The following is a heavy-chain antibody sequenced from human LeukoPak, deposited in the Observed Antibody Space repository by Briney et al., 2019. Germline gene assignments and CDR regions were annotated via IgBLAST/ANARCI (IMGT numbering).Heavy chain of an antibody. CDR1: GFTFSDYY. CDR3: ARDLAYCGGDCYSGYFDY. CDR2: ISSSGSTI. J-gene: IGHJ4*02. V-gene: IGHV3-11*01. Sequence: GGSLRLSCAASGFTFSDYYMSWIRQAPGKGLEWVSYISSSGSTIYYADSVKGRFTISRDNAKNSLYLQMNSLRAEDTAVYYCARDLAYCGGDCYSGYFDYWGRGTLVTVSS. D-gene: IGHD2-21*02.